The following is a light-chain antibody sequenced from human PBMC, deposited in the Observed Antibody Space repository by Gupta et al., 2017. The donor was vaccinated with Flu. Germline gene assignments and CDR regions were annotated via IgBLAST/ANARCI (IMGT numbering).Light chain of an antibody. J-gene: IGLJ3*02. Sequence: QSVLTQAPSASATPGQQVTISCFGSNSTIGINYVFWYQQFPGTAPKLLISRSNQRPSGVPDRFSGSKSDTSASLAISGLRSGDEADYYCAAWDDSLSGWVFGGGTKLTVL. V-gene: IGLV1-47*01. CDR3: AAWDDSLSGWV. CDR2: RSN. CDR1: NSTIGINY.